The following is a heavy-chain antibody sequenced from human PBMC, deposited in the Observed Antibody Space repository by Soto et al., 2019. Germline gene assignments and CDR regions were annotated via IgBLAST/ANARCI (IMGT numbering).Heavy chain of an antibody. D-gene: IGHD3-10*01. CDR1: GGSISSGGYY. V-gene: IGHV4-31*03. CDR2: IYYSGST. CDR3: ARGRLRFGELSGFDY. J-gene: IGHJ4*02. Sequence: QVQLQESGPGLVKPSQTLSLTCTVSGGSISSGGYYWSWIRQHPGKGLEWIGYIYYSGSTYYNPSLKSRVTISGDTSKNPFSLKLSSVTAADTAVYYCARGRLRFGELSGFDYWGQGTLVTVSS.